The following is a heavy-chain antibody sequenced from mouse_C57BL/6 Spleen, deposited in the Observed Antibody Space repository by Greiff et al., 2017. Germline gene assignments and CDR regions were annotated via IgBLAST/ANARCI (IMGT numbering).Heavy chain of an antibody. J-gene: IGHJ1*03. CDR3: AREPYYYGSSYGYFDV. D-gene: IGHD1-1*01. Sequence: VQLQQPGTELVKPGASVKLSCKASGYTFTSYWMHWVKQRPGQGLEWIGNINPSNGGTNYNEKFKSKATLPVAKSSSTAYMQLSSLTSEDSAVYYCAREPYYYGSSYGYFDVWGTGTTVTVSS. V-gene: IGHV1-53*01. CDR2: INPSNGGT. CDR1: GYTFTSYW.